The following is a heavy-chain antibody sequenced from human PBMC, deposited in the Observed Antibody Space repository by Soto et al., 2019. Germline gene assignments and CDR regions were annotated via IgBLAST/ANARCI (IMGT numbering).Heavy chain of an antibody. CDR1: GGSISSYN. J-gene: IGHJ6*02. Sequence: SEALSLTCTVSGGSISSYNWSWIRQPPGKGLEWIGYIYYSGSTNYNPSLKSRVTISVDTSKNQFSLKLNSVTAADTAVYYCARDLWGYCGADCYPLDVWGQGTTVTVS. V-gene: IGHV4-59*01. D-gene: IGHD2-21*02. CDR3: ARDLWGYCGADCYPLDV. CDR2: IYYSGST.